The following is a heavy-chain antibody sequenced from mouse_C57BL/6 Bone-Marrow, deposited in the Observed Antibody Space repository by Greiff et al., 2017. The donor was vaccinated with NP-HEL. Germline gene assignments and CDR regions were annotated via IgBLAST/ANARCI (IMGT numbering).Heavy chain of an antibody. CDR2: IDPNSGGT. J-gene: IGHJ2*01. Sequence: QVQLQQPGAELVKPGASVKLSCKASGYTFTSYWMHWVKQRPGRGLEWIGRIDPNSGGTKYNEKFKSKATLTVDKPSITAYMQLSSLTSEDSAVYYCSTTVVANADYWGQGTTLTVSS. V-gene: IGHV1-72*01. D-gene: IGHD1-1*01. CDR1: GYTFTSYW. CDR3: STTVVANADY.